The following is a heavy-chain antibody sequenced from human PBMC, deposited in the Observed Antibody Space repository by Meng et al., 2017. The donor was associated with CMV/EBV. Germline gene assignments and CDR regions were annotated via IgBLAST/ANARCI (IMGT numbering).Heavy chain of an antibody. V-gene: IGHV3-30*04. CDR2: ISPDASHQ. CDR1: GFTFNIYA. Sequence: GESLKISCAASGFTFNIYAMHWVRQAPGKGLDWVTLISPDASHQYYADSMKGRFSISRDNSKNTLYLQMNSLRAEDTAVYYCASDYYDSGGYHPVEFDYWGQGTLVTVSS. D-gene: IGHD3-22*01. CDR3: ASDYYDSGGYHPVEFDY. J-gene: IGHJ4*02.